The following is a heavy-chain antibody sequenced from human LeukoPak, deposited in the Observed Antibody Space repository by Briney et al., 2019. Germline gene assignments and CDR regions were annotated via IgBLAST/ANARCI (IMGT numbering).Heavy chain of an antibody. V-gene: IGHV4-59*01. Sequence: SETLSLTCSVSGGSISSDYWTWVRQPPGKGLEWIGYIYYSGSTNYNPSLKSRVTISLDTSKNQFSLELSSVTAADTAVYYCARESPYDGAFDIWGQGTVVTVSS. J-gene: IGHJ3*02. CDR1: GGSISSDY. D-gene: IGHD5-12*01. CDR3: ARESPYDGAFDI. CDR2: IYYSGST.